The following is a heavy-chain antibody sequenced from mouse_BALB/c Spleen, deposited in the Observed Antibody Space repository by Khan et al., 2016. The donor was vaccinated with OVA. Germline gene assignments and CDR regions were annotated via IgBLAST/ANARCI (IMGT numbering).Heavy chain of an antibody. J-gene: IGHJ1*01. D-gene: IGHD1-2*01. CDR2: FLPGDDST. CDR1: GYTFTTYD. Sequence: QVQLKESGAELVKPGASVKLSCKASGYTFTTYDTNWVRQRSEQGLEWSGWFLPGDDSTKYNEKFKGKATLTADTSSNTAYMQLTRLTTEDTAAYYCDIHYVGCTLNWYFDVWRAGTTFTVSS. V-gene: IGHV1-85*01. CDR3: DIHYVGCTLNWYFDV.